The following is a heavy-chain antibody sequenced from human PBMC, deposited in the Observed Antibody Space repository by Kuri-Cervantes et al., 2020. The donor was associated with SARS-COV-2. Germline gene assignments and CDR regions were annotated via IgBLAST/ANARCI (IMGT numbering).Heavy chain of an antibody. V-gene: IGHV4-59*08. CDR2: IYYSGST. CDR1: GGSISSHY. Sequence: SETLSLTCTVSGGSISSHYWSWIRQPPGKGLEWIGYIYYSGSTYYNPSLKSRVTISVDTSKTQFSLKLSSVTAADTAVYYCARGLTDSITGTTLTPLFFDYWGQGTLVTVSS. J-gene: IGHJ4*02. D-gene: IGHD1-7*01. CDR3: ARGLTDSITGTTLTPLFFDY.